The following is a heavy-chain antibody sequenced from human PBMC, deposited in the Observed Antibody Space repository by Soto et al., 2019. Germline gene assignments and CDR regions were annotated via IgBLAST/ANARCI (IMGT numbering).Heavy chain of an antibody. D-gene: IGHD2-15*01. V-gene: IGHV5-51*01. CDR2: IYHGDSDT. CDR3: ARPPMGGKEPADYYYYGMDV. J-gene: IGHJ6*02. Sequence: GESLKISCKGSGYSFTSYWIGWVRQMPGKGLEGMGIIYHGDSDTGYSPSFKGQVTISANKSISTDYLRWSSLKASDTAMYYCARPPMGGKEPADYYYYGMDVWGQGTTVTVSS. CDR1: GYSFTSYW.